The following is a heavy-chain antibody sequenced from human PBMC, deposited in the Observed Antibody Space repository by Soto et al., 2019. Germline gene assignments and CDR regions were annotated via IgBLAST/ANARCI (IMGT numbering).Heavy chain of an antibody. CDR3: ARETITFGGVIVKTEGYYYYGMDV. CDR2: INPNSGGT. J-gene: IGHJ6*02. V-gene: IGHV1-2*04. D-gene: IGHD3-16*02. CDR1: GYTFTGYY. Sequence: ASVTVSCKASGYTFTGYYMHWVRQAPGQGLEWMGWINPNSGGTNYAQKFQGWVTMTRDTSISTAYMELSRLRSDDTAVYYCARETITFGGVIVKTEGYYYYGMDVWGQGTTVTVSS.